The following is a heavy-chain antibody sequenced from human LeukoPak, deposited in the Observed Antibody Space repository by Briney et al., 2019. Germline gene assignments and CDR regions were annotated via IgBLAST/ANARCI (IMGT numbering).Heavy chain of an antibody. V-gene: IGHV3-30*03. CDR3: ARGYCSGGSCYFSQYNWFDP. CDR1: GFTYTSYA. Sequence: QPGGSLRLSCAASGFTYTSYAMHWVRQAPGKGLQWVGFASHDGTAKYYGDAVKGRFTISRDNAKNTLYLQMNSLRAEDTAVYYCARGYCSGGSCYFSQYNWFDPWGQGTLVTVSS. CDR2: ASHDGTAK. J-gene: IGHJ5*02. D-gene: IGHD2-15*01.